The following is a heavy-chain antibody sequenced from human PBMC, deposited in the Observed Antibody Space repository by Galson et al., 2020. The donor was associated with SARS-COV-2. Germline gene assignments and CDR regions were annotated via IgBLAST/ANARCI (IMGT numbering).Heavy chain of an antibody. Sequence: SETLSLTCAVYGGSFSGYYWSWIRQPPGKGLEWIGEITHSGSTNYNPSLKRRVIITVDTSKNKFSLKLSSVTAADTAVYYCVRALPSKACTDYWGQGTLVTVSS. CDR1: GGSFSGYY. J-gene: IGHJ4*02. V-gene: IGHV4-34*01. CDR2: ITHSGST. CDR3: VRALPSKACTDY. D-gene: IGHD2-8*01.